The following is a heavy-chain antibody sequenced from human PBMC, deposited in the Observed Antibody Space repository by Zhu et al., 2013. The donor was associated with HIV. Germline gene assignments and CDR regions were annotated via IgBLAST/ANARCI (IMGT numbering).Heavy chain of an antibody. CDR2: INAGNGNT. J-gene: IGHJ4*02. D-gene: IGHD4-4*01. CDR3: ARERSDATEPHFDY. CDR1: GYTFTGYY. Sequence: QVQLVQSGAEVKKPGASVKVSCKASGYTFTGYYMHWVRQAPGQRLEWMGWINAGNGNTKYSQKFQGRVTITRDTSASTAYMELSSLRSEDTAVYYCARERSDATEPHFDYWGQGTLVTVSS. V-gene: IGHV1-3*01.